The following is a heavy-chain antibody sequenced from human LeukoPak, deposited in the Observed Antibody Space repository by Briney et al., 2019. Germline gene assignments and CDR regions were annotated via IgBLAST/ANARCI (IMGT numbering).Heavy chain of an antibody. CDR1: GYTFTAYF. Sequence: ASVKVSCKASGYTFTAYFIFWVRQAPGQGPEWMGWVNPNSGGTYYAQKFQGRVTMTRDTSISTAYMELSSLRPDDRAVYYCARDQGWGGGSHNWFDPWGQGTLVTVSS. CDR3: ARDQGWGGGSHNWFDP. J-gene: IGHJ5*02. V-gene: IGHV1-2*02. CDR2: VNPNSGGT. D-gene: IGHD4-23*01.